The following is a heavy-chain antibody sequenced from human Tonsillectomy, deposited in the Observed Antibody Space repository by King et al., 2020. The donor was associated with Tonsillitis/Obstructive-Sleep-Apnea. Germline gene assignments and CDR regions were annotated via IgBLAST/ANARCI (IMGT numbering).Heavy chain of an antibody. Sequence: VQLVESGGGVVQPGRSLRLSCAASGFTFSSYAMHWVRQAPGKGLEWVAVISYDGSNKYYADSVKGRFTNSRDNSKNTLYLQMNSLRAEDTAVYYCAREGEGPRHLDYWGQGTLVTVSS. J-gene: IGHJ4*02. CDR2: ISYDGSNK. CDR1: GFTFSSYA. D-gene: IGHD3-16*01. V-gene: IGHV3-30*04. CDR3: AREGEGPRHLDY.